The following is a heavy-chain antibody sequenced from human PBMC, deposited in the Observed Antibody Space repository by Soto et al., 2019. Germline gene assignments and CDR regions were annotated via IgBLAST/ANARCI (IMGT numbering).Heavy chain of an antibody. V-gene: IGHV2-5*02. D-gene: IGHD4-17*01. CDR2: IYWDDDK. J-gene: IGHJ4*02. CDR3: AHLTTGGFYFDY. Sequence: QITLKESGPTLVKPTQTLTLTCTFSGFSLRKSGVGVAWIRQPPGKALEWLALIYWDDDKRYSPSLKSRLTITKDTSKNQVVLTMTNMDPVDTATYYCAHLTTGGFYFDYWGQGTLVTVSS. CDR1: GFSLRKSGVG.